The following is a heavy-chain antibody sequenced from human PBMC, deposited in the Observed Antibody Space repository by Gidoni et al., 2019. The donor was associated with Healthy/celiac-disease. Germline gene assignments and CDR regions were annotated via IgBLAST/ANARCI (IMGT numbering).Heavy chain of an antibody. Sequence: QVQLVESGGGLVKPGGSLRLSCAASGFTFSYYYMSWIRQAPGKGLEWVSYISSSSSYTNYADSVKGRFTISRDNAKNSLYLQMNSLRAEDTAVYYCARDSRDDYVWGSYRFFDYWGQGTLVTVSS. CDR2: ISSSSSYT. D-gene: IGHD3-16*02. J-gene: IGHJ4*02. CDR3: ARDSRDDYVWGSYRFFDY. CDR1: GFTFSYYY. V-gene: IGHV3-11*05.